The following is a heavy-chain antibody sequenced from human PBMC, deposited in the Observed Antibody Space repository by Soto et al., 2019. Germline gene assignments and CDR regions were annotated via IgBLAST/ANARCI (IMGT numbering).Heavy chain of an antibody. CDR2: ISAIGVST. CDR1: GLTFNTYA. J-gene: IGHJ5*02. CDR3: AKGWNWFYP. Sequence: EVQLLESGGDLVQPGGSLRLSCAASGLTFNTYAMSWVRQAPGKGLEWVSAISAIGVSTYYADSVKGRFTISRDNSKLYLQMNSLRAEDTAVYYCAKGWNWFYPWGQGTLVTVSS. V-gene: IGHV3-23*01.